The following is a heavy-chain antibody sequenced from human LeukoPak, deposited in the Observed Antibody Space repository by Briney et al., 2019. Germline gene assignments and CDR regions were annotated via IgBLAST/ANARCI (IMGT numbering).Heavy chain of an antibody. V-gene: IGHV4-59*01. CDR1: GGSISSYY. CDR2: IYYSGST. Sequence: SETLSLTCTVSGGSISSYYWSWIRQPPGKGLEWIGYIYYSGSTNYNPSLKSRVTISVDTSKNQFSLKLSSVTAADTAVYYCARGYDSSGYYYWGRGTLVTVSS. CDR3: ARGYDSSGYYY. D-gene: IGHD3-22*01. J-gene: IGHJ4*02.